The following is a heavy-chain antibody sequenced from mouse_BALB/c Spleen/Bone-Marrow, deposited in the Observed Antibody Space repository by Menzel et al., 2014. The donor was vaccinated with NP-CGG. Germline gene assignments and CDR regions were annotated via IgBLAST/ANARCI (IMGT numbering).Heavy chain of an antibody. J-gene: IGHJ2*01. CDR3: ARDKGRVFFDY. CDR2: IRNKANGYTT. V-gene: IGHV7-3*02. CDR1: GFTFTDYY. Sequence: EVQVVESGGGLVQPGGSLRLSCTTSGFTFTDYYMNWVRQPPGKALEWLGFIRNKANGYTTEYSASVKGRFTIPRDNSQNILYLQMNTLRAEDSATYYCARDKGRVFFDYWGQGTTLTVSS.